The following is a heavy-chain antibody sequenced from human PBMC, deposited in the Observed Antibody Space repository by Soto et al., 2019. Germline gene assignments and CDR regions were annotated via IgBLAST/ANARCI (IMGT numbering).Heavy chain of an antibody. CDR1: DSVFVTSV. D-gene: IGHD1-26*01. CDR3: ARGGGGPVGPLET. J-gene: IGHJ4*01. CDR2: ISAYDGGT. V-gene: IGHV1-18*01. Sequence: QALLEQSGPEVKKPGASVKISCWTSDSVFVTSVITWLRQAPGQALEWMGWISAYDGGTLSAMKFTGRLAMPTDPLRNMAYLELWGVTSDDTAVYFCARGGGGPVGPLETWGHGTLVTVSS.